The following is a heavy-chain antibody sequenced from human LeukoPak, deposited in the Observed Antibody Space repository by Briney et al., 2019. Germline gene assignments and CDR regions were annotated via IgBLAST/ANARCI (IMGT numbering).Heavy chain of an antibody. CDR1: GGSISSSSYY. V-gene: IGHV4-39*07. CDR2: IYYSGST. D-gene: IGHD5-24*01. J-gene: IGHJ6*03. Sequence: PSETLSLTCTVSGGSISSSSYYWGWIRQPPGKGLEWIGSIYYSGSTYYNPSLKSRVTISVDTSKNQFSLKLSSVTAADTAVYYCARGGRWLQGSTRRYYYYYMDVWGKGTTVTVSS. CDR3: ARGGRWLQGSTRRYYYYYMDV.